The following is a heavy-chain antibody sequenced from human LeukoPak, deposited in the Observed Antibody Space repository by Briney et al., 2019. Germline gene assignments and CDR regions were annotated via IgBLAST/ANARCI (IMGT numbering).Heavy chain of an antibody. Sequence: GGSLRLSCAASGFTVSSNYMSWVRQAPGKGLEWVSVIYSGGSTYYADSVKGRFTISRDNSKNTLYLQMNSLRAEDTAVYYCARGYCSSTSCGFDPWGQGTLVTVSS. CDR1: GFTVSSNY. CDR3: ARGYCSSTSCGFDP. CDR2: IYSGGST. J-gene: IGHJ5*02. V-gene: IGHV3-66*01. D-gene: IGHD2-2*01.